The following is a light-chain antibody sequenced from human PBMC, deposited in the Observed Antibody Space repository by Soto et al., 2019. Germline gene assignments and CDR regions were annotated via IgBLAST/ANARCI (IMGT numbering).Light chain of an antibody. J-gene: IGKJ1*01. CDR3: QQYGRT. CDR2: GAS. CDR1: QSVSSSY. Sequence: EIVLTQSPGTLSLSPGERATLSCRASQSVSSSYLAWYQQKPGQAPRLLIYGASSRATGIPDRFSGSGSGTVFTLTISRLEPEDFAVYYCQQYGRTFGQGTKVEI. V-gene: IGKV3-20*01.